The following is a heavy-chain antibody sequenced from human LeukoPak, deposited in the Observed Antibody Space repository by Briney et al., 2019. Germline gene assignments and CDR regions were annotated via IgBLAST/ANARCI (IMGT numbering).Heavy chain of an antibody. D-gene: IGHD1-7*01. CDR2: INHSGST. CDR1: GGSFSGYY. V-gene: IGHV4-34*01. Sequence: PSETLSLTCAVYGGSFSGYYWSWLRQPPGKGLEWIGEINHSGSTNYNPSLKSRVTISVDTSKNQFSLKLSSVTAADTAVYYCARGRRYNWNYSTLDYWGQGTLVTVSS. CDR3: ARGRRYNWNYSTLDY. J-gene: IGHJ4*02.